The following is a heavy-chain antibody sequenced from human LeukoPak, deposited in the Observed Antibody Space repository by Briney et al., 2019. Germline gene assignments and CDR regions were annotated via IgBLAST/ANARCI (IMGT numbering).Heavy chain of an antibody. V-gene: IGHV4-59*08. CDR2: IYYSGST. CDR1: GGSISSHY. D-gene: IGHD1-26*01. CDR3: ARSSGSYPNYFDY. J-gene: IGHJ4*02. Sequence: SETLSLTCTVSGGSISSHYWSWIRQPPGKGLEWIGYIYYSGSTNYNPSLKSRVTISVDTSKNQFSLKLSSVTAADTAVYYCARSSGSYPNYFDYWGQGTLVTVSS.